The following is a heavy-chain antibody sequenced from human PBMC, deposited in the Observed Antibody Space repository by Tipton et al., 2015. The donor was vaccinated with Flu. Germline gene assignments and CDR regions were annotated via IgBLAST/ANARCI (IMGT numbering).Heavy chain of an antibody. V-gene: IGHV4-59*01. CDR3: ARDQGYCSGGSCYSDGVFDY. J-gene: IGHJ4*02. Sequence: GLVKPSETLSLTCTVSGGSISSYYWSWIRQPPGKGLEWIGYIYYSGSTNYNPSLKSRVTISVDTSKNQFSLKLSSVTAADTAVYYCARDQGYCSGGSCYSDGVFDYWGQGTLVTVSS. CDR1: GGSISSYY. D-gene: IGHD2-15*01. CDR2: IYYSGST.